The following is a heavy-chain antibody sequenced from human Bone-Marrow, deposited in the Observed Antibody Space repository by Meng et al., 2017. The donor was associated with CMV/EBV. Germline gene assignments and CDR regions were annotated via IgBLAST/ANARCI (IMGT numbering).Heavy chain of an antibody. CDR1: GFTFANYG. CDR3: VRDFYFDNTGYYGLGP. J-gene: IGHJ5*02. CDR2: IGWGGQAT. V-gene: IGHV3-20*04. D-gene: IGHD3-22*01. Sequence: GESLKISCVTSGFTFANYGLSWVRQCPGKGLEWVSGIGWGGQATGYADSVRGRFTISRDDAKNSLFLQMDSLRAEDTALYFCVRDFYFDNTGYYGLGPWGQGNPVNVPS.